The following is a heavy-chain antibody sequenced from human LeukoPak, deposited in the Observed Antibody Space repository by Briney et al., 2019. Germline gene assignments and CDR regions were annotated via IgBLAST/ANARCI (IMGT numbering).Heavy chain of an antibody. V-gene: IGHV3-74*01. CDR3: VRERRKTFHI. Sequence: GGSLRLSCAASGFIFSSYWMHWVRQAPGKGLVWVSRISTDGSSTTYADSVKGRFTISRDNTKNTLDLQMNSLRAEDMAVYYCVRERRKTFHIWGQGTIVTVSS. CDR2: ISTDGSST. CDR1: GFIFSSYW. J-gene: IGHJ3*02.